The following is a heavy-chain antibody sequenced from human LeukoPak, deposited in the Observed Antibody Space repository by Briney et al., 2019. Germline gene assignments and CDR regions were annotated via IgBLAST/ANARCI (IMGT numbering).Heavy chain of an antibody. CDR2: ISFDGSNE. V-gene: IGHV3-30*18. D-gene: IGHD4-17*01. CDR1: GFTFTTYG. Sequence: GGSLRLSCAVSGFTFTTYGMHWVRQAPGKGLEWVAIISFDGSNEYYADSVKGRFTISRDNSKNTLYLQLNSLRPEDTAMHYCAKDEQMTTFDYWGQGTLVTVSS. CDR3: AKDEQMTTFDY. J-gene: IGHJ4*02.